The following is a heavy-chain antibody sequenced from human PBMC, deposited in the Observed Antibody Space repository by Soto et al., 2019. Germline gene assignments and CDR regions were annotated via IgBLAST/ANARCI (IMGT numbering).Heavy chain of an antibody. CDR1: GVAFSNYY. CDR3: AGFFGYKYGRVDP. J-gene: IGHJ5*02. V-gene: IGHV4-34*01. CDR2: INDSGST. Sequence: SETLSLTCAVYGVAFSNYYWSWIRHPQGKGLEWIGEINDSGSTNYNASLKSRVTISVDTSKNRFSLKLRSVTAADTAMYYCAGFFGYKYGRVDPWGQGTRVTVSS. D-gene: IGHD5-18*01.